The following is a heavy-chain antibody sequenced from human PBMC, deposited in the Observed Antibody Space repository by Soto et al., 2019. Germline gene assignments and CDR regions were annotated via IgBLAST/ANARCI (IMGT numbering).Heavy chain of an antibody. CDR1: GDTITSFS. Sequence: PSETLSLTCTVSGDTITSFSWNWIRQSAGKGLEWIGRISTTGNTHYNPSLESRVTMSLDTSKNQFSLKLTSVTAADTAVYYCEGESGENWSYEAYWGQGTLGIVSS. J-gene: IGHJ4*02. CDR2: ISTTGNT. CDR3: EGESGENWSYEAY. V-gene: IGHV4-4*07. D-gene: IGHD1-7*01.